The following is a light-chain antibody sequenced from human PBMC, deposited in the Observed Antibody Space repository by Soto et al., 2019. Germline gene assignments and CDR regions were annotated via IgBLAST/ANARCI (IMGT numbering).Light chain of an antibody. Sequence: DIQMTQSPSSLSASVGDRVTITCRASQSISSYLNWYQQKPGKAPKLLIYAASSLQSGVPSRFSGNGSGTDFTLTIRSLQPEDFATYYCQQSYSTPLTFGPGTKVDIK. CDR3: QQSYSTPLT. V-gene: IGKV1-39*01. J-gene: IGKJ3*01. CDR2: AAS. CDR1: QSISSY.